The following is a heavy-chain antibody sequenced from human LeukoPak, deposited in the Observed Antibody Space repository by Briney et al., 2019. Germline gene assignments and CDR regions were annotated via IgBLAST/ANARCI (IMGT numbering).Heavy chain of an antibody. CDR3: ARAMGWDALIGMDV. CDR2: INPNSGGT. J-gene: IGHJ6*02. V-gene: IGHV1-2*04. D-gene: IGHD3-10*01. CDR1: GGTFSSYA. Sequence: RASVKVSCKASGGTFSSYAISWVRQAPGQGLEWMGWINPNSGGTNYAQKFQGWVTMTRDTSISTAYMELSRLRSDDTAVYYCARAMGWDALIGMDVWGQGTTVTVSS.